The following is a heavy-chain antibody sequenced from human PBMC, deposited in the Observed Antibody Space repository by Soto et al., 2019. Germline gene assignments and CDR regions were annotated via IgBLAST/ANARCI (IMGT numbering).Heavy chain of an antibody. CDR3: ARDQVAAAGFLNNIYYYYGMDV. V-gene: IGHV3-13*01. J-gene: IGHJ6*02. CDR1: GFTFSSYD. CDR2: IGTAGDT. D-gene: IGHD6-13*01. Sequence: EVQLVESGGGLVQPGGSLRLSCAASGFTFSSYDMHWVRQATGKGLEWVSAIGTAGDTYYPGSVKGRFTISRENAENSLYLQMNSLRAEDTAVYYCARDQVAAAGFLNNIYYYYGMDVWGQGTTVTVSS.